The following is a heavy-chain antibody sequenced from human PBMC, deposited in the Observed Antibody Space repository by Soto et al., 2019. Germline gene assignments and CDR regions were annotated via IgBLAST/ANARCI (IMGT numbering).Heavy chain of an antibody. V-gene: IGHV4-39*01. Sequence: SETLSLTCTVSGGSISSSSYYWGWIRQPPGKGLEWIGYIYYSGSTNYNPSLKSRVTISVDTSKNQFSLKLSSVTAADTAVYYCMLGSGWKDFDYWGQGTLVTVSS. D-gene: IGHD3-22*01. CDR2: IYYSGST. CDR3: MLGSGWKDFDY. CDR1: GGSISSSSYY. J-gene: IGHJ4*02.